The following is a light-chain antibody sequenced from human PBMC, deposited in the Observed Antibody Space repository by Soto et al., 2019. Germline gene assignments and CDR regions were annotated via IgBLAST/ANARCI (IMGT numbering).Light chain of an antibody. V-gene: IGKV3-15*01. Sequence: EIVMTQSPATLSVSSGEKATLSCRASQSVSSDLAWYQQKPGQAPRLLIYGASTRATAIPARFSGSGSGTEFTLTISSLQSEDFAVYYCQQYNKWPRTFGQGTKV. J-gene: IGKJ1*01. CDR3: QQYNKWPRT. CDR2: GAS. CDR1: QSVSSD.